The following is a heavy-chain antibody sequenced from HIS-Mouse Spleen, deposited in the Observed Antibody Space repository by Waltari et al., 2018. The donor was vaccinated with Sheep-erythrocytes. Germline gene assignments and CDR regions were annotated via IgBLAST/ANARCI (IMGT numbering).Heavy chain of an antibody. CDR1: GFPFIAFG. D-gene: IGHD1-26*01. V-gene: IGHV3-21*01. CDR3: ARVASGATFDY. CDR2: ISSSSSYI. J-gene: IGHJ4*02. Sequence: EVQLVESGGGLVKPGGSLRLSCAASGFPFIAFGLTGVRQAPGKGLEWVSSISSSSSYIYYADSVKGRFTISRDNAKNSLYLQMNSLRAEDTAVYYCARVASGATFDYWGQGTLVTVSS.